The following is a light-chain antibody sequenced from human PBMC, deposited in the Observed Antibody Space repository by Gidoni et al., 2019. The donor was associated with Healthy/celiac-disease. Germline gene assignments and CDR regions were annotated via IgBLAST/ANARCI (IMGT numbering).Light chain of an antibody. CDR3: QQRSNWPPVCS. CDR2: DAS. CDR1: QSVSSY. J-gene: IGKJ2*04. V-gene: IGKV3-11*01. Sequence: EIVLTQSPATLSLSPGERATLPCRASQSVSSYLAWYQQKPGQAPRLLIYDASNRATGIPARFSGSGSGTDFTLTISSLEPEDFAVYYCQQRSNWPPVCSFXXXTKLEIK.